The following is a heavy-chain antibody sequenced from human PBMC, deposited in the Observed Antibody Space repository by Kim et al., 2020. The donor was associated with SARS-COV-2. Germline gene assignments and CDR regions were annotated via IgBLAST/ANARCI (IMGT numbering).Heavy chain of an antibody. CDR1: GFTFSSYG. D-gene: IGHD6-6*01. CDR3: AKLGRVQFDF. J-gene: IGHJ4*02. CDR2: ISGSGGTT. V-gene: IGHV3-23*01. Sequence: GGSLRLSCAASGFTFSSYGMSWVRQAPGKGLEWVSGISGSGGTTYYADSVKGRFTISRDNSENTVYLQMNSLRVEDTAVYYCAKLGRVQFDFWGQGTLVTVSS.